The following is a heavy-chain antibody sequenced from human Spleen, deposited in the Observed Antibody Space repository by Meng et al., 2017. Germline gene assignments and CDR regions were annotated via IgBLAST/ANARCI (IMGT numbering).Heavy chain of an antibody. V-gene: IGHV1-46*01. Sequence: ASVKVSCKASGYTFTSYGISWVRQAPGQGLEWVGIINPSDGSTSYAQKFQGRVTVTRDKSTSTAYMELSGLRSDDTAMYYCARDEDISAAGKLFGDYWGQGTLVTVSS. J-gene: IGHJ4*02. CDR2: INPSDGST. CDR1: GYTFTSYG. CDR3: ARDEDISAAGKLFGDY. D-gene: IGHD6-25*01.